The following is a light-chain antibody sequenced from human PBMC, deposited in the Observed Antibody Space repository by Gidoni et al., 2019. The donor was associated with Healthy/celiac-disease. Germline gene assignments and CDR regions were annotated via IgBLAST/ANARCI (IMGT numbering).Light chain of an antibody. V-gene: IGLV1-44*01. Sequence: QSVLTQPPSASGTPGQSVIISCSGGSSNIGSNTVSWYQRLPGTAPKLLIHSNNQRPSGVPDRFSGSKSGTSASLAISGLQSEDEADYYCAAWHDRDDSLNGHVVFGGGTKLT. CDR2: SNN. CDR1: SSNIGSNT. CDR3: AAWHDRDDSLNGHVV. J-gene: IGLJ2*01.